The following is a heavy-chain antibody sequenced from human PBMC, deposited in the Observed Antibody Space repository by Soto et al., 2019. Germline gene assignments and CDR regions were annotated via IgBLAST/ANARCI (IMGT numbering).Heavy chain of an antibody. CDR1: GGSFSGYY. J-gene: IGHJ6*02. CDR3: ARVRGSYRYYYYYGMDV. Sequence: PSETLSLTCAVYGGSFSGYYWSWIRQPPGKGLEWIGEINHSGSTNYNPSLKSRVTISVDTSKNQFSLKLSSVTAADTAVYYCARVRGSYRYYYYYGMDVWGQGTTVTVSS. V-gene: IGHV4-34*01. D-gene: IGHD3-16*02. CDR2: INHSGST.